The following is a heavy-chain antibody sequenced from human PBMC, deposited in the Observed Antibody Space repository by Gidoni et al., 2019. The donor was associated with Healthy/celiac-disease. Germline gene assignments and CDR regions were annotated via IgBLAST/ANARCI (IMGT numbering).Heavy chain of an antibody. CDR3: ACTKSYYGMDV. J-gene: IGHJ6*02. CDR1: GYSFTSYW. CDR2: ISPGDSDT. Sequence: QLVQSGPSVYKPGASLKISCKSSGYSFTSYWIGWVRQMPGKGLEWMGIISPGDSDTRYSPSVQGQVTISAEKSISTAYLQWSRLKASDTAMYYCACTKSYYGMDVWGQGTTVTVSS. D-gene: IGHD2-2*01. V-gene: IGHV5-51*01.